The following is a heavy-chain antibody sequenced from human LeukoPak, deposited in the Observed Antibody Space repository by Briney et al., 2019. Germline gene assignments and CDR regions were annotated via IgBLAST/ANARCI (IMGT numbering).Heavy chain of an antibody. Sequence: GGSLRLSCAASGLTFSSHWMHWVRQAPRKGLVWVSRITNDGSSTTYADSVKGRFTISRDNAKNMLYLQVNSLRAEDTAVYYCAKVGFGIAAAGYFDYWGQGTLVTVSS. V-gene: IGHV3-74*01. D-gene: IGHD6-13*01. CDR1: GLTFSSHW. CDR2: ITNDGSST. CDR3: AKVGFGIAAAGYFDY. J-gene: IGHJ4*02.